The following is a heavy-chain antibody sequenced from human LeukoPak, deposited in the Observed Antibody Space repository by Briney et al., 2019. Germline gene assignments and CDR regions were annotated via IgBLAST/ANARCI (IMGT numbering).Heavy chain of an antibody. J-gene: IGHJ4*02. CDR2: INPNSGGT. CDR1: GYTFTGYY. Sequence: VASVKVSCKASGYTFTGYYMHWVRQAPGQGLEWMGWINPNSGGTNYAQKFQGRVTMTRDTSISTAYMELSRLRSDDTAVYYCATVRGYSYGYGYWGQGTLVTVSS. V-gene: IGHV1-2*02. CDR3: ATVRGYSYGYGY. D-gene: IGHD5-18*01.